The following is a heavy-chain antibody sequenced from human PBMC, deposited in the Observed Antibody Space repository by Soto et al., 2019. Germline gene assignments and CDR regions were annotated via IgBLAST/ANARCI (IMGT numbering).Heavy chain of an antibody. D-gene: IGHD3-16*01. CDR3: ARGLYSRGY. CDR1: GFTFSSNW. Sequence: EVQLVESGGGLVQPGGSLRLSCVVSGFTFSSNWMSWVRQAPGKGLEWLANIKYDGSEKYYGDSVKGRFAISRDNAKNSLYLQMNSLRVDDTAVYSCARGLYSRGYWGQGTLVTVSS. CDR2: IKYDGSEK. J-gene: IGHJ4*02. V-gene: IGHV3-7*03.